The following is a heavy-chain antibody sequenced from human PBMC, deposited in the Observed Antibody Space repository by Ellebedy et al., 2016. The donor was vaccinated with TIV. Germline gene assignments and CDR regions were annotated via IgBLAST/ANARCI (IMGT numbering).Heavy chain of an antibody. CDR1: GGSISSSSYY. CDR3: ARVVWQLPVSYAFDI. J-gene: IGHJ3*02. D-gene: IGHD2-15*01. V-gene: IGHV4-61*05. Sequence: MPSETLSLTCTVSGGSISSSSYYWGWIRQPPGKGLEWIGYISYSGSTNYNPSLQSRVTISVDTSKNQFSLKLTSVTAADTAVYYCARVVWQLPVSYAFDIWGQGTMVTVSS. CDR2: ISYSGST.